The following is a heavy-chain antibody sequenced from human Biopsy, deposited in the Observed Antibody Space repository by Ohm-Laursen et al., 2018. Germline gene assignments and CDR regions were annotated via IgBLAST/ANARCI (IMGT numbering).Heavy chain of an antibody. CDR3: ARHPTGFWFDP. CDR1: GGSVSSNTNY. CDR2: FFYRGII. V-gene: IGHV4-39*01. J-gene: IGHJ5*02. Sequence: SDTLSLTCTVSGGSVSSNTNYCAWIRQPPGKGLEWIGSFFYRGIIYYNPSLKSRVSISEDTSKNQFSLNLNSVSAADTAVYYCARHPTGFWFDPWGQGTLVIVSS.